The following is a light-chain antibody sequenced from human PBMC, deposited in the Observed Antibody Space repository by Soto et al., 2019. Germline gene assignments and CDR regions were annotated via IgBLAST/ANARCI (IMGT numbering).Light chain of an antibody. CDR2: GNS. J-gene: IGLJ3*02. V-gene: IGLV1-40*01. CDR1: SSNIGAGYD. CDR3: QSYDSSLSAWV. Sequence: QAVVTQPPSVSGAPGQRVTISRTGSSSNIGAGYDVHWYQQLPGTAPKLLIYGNSNRPSGVPDRFSGSKSGTSASLAITGLQAEDEADYYCQSYDSSLSAWVFGGGTKLTVL.